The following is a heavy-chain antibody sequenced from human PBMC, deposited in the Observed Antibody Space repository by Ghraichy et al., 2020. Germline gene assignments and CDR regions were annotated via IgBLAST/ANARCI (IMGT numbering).Heavy chain of an antibody. CDR1: GGSISSYY. CDR3: ARDKREWESNWFDP. Sequence: SETLYLTCTVSGGSISSYYWSWIRQPAGRGLEWIGHIYTSGSTNYNPSLKSRVTMSVDTSKNQFSLKLSSVTAADTAVYYCARDKREWESNWFDPWGQGTLVTVSS. D-gene: IGHD1-26*01. CDR2: IYTSGST. V-gene: IGHV4-4*07. J-gene: IGHJ5*02.